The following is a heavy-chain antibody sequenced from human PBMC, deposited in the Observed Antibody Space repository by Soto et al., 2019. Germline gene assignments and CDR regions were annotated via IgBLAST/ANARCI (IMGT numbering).Heavy chain of an antibody. J-gene: IGHJ4*02. CDR1: GGTFSSYA. CDR2: IIPIFGTA. CDR3: SRDGDIVVAPPVDFAY. Sequence: QVQLVQAGAEVKKPGSSVKVSCKASGGTFSSYAISWVRQDPGQGLEWMGGIIPIFGTANYDQKVQGIVMITAYESTSTASMELSSLRSEDTAVYYCSRDGDIVVAPPVDFAYWGQGPLVRVSS. D-gene: IGHD1-26*01. V-gene: IGHV1-69*01.